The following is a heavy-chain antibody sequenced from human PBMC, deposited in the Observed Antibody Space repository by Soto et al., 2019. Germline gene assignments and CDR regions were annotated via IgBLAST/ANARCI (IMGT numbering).Heavy chain of an antibody. CDR3: ACDYRDH. CDR2: SRKRVDNYIP. J-gene: IGHJ4*02. D-gene: IGHD4-17*01. V-gene: IGHV3-72*01. Sequence: EVQLVQSGGGLVRPGGSLRLSCAVSGFTFSDDHMDWVRQAPGKGLEWVGRSRKRVDNYIPEYAASVKGRFTISRDEAQNLLYLQMSVLKTEDTAVYYCACDYRDHWGQGTLLTVSS. CDR1: GFTFSDDH.